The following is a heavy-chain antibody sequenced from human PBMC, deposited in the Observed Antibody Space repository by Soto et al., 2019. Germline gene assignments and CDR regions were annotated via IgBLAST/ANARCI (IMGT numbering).Heavy chain of an antibody. CDR3: AIKRGYSSGWVDY. Sequence: GGSLRLSCAASGFTFSSYSMNWVRQAPGKGLEWVSSISSSSSYIYYADSVKGRFTISRDNAKNSLYLQMNSLRAEDTAVYYCAIKRGYSSGWVDYWGQGTLVTVSS. D-gene: IGHD5-18*01. CDR2: ISSSSSYI. V-gene: IGHV3-21*01. J-gene: IGHJ4*02. CDR1: GFTFSSYS.